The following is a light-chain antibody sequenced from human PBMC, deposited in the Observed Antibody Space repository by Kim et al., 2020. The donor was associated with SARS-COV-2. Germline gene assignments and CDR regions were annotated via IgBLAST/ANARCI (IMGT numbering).Light chain of an antibody. CDR2: GKD. CDR3: NSRDKTGNHPV. V-gene: IGLV3-19*01. Sequence: ALGQTVTITCQGDSLRIFYANWYQQKPGQAPLLVFYGKDTRPSGIPDRFSGSNAGNTASLTISGAQAEDEADYYCNSRDKTGNHPVFGGGTQLTVL. CDR1: SLRIFY. J-gene: IGLJ3*02.